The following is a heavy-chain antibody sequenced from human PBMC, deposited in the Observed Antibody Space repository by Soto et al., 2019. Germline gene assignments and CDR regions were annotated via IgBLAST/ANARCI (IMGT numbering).Heavy chain of an antibody. CDR2: IYYSGST. J-gene: IGHJ4*02. V-gene: IGHV4-30-4*01. Sequence: SETLSLTCTVSGGSISSGDYYWSWIRQPPGKGLEWIGYIYYSGSTYYNPSLKSRVTISVDTSKNQFSLKLSSVTAADTAVYYCARGENWNFSLYWGQGTLVTVSS. CDR3: ARGENWNFSLY. D-gene: IGHD1-7*01. CDR1: GGSISSGDYY.